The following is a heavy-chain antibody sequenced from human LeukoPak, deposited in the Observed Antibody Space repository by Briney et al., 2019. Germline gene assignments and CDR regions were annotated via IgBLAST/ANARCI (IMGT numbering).Heavy chain of an antibody. D-gene: IGHD3-22*01. CDR3: ARSRPRGFTMIVVVNPDFDY. CDR2: XXXXXGGT. CDR1: GYTVTRYY. V-gene: IGHV1-2*02. Sequence: GASVKVSCKASGYTVTRYYTHWVRQAPGQGLEWXXXXXXXXGGTNYAQKFXXXXXMTRDTSISTAYMELSRLRSDDTAVYYCARSRPRGFTMIVVVNPDFDYWGQGTLVTVSS. J-gene: IGHJ4*02.